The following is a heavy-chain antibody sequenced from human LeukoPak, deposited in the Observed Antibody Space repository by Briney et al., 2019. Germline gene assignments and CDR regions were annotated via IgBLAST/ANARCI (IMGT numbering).Heavy chain of an antibody. CDR3: TKYPDNSGYSDY. J-gene: IGHJ4*02. CDR2: INQDGSLK. CDR1: GFTFSSYW. V-gene: IGHV3-7*01. Sequence: GGSLRLSCVTSGFTFSSYWLEWVRQAPGKGLEWVANINQDGSLKNYVDSVKGRFTISRDNAKNSLYLQMSSLRAEDTAVYYCTKYPDNSGYSDYWGQGTLLTVSS. D-gene: IGHD3-22*01.